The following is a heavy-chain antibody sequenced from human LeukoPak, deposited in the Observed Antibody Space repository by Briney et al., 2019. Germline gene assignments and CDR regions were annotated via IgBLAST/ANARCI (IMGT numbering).Heavy chain of an antibody. CDR3: ASRFVPPYCSSTSCYYYYMDV. V-gene: IGHV1-69*05. J-gene: IGHJ6*03. D-gene: IGHD2-2*01. Sequence: SVKVSCKASGGTFSSYAISWVRQAPGQGLEWMGGIIPIFGTANYAQKFQGRVTITTDESTSTAYMELSSLRSEDTAVYYCASRFVPPYCSSTSCYYYYMDVWGKGTTVTVSS. CDR2: IIPIFGTA. CDR1: GGTFSSYA.